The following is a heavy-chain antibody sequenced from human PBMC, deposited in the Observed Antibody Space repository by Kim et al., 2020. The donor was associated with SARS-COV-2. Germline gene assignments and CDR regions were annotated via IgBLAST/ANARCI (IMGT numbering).Heavy chain of an antibody. CDR3: AREDGLQGWLDP. D-gene: IGHD2-15*01. CDR1: GGSIFNDDYY. Sequence: SETLSLTCTVSGGSIFNDDYYWTWIRQHPGKGPEWIGYIHHRGSTFYNPTLQSRLSISVDTSKNQFSLRLTSVTAADAALYFCAREDGLQGWLDPWGQGTLVAVSS. J-gene: IGHJ5*02. V-gene: IGHV4-31*03. CDR2: IHHRGST.